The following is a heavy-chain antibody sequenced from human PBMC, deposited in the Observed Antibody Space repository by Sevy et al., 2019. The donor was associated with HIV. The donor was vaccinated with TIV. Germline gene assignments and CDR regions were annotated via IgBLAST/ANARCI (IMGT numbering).Heavy chain of an antibody. D-gene: IGHD2-8*01. Sequence: GGSLRLSCAASGFTFNTHAMNWVRQAPGKGLEWVSTISGPGYNTYYADSVKGRFTISRDNSQNTLHLQMDSLRADDTADYYCAKALNPGLESMLQVNLRTLKGFDVWGQGTMVTVSS. CDR3: AKALNPGLESMLQVNLRTLKGFDV. V-gene: IGHV3-23*01. CDR1: GFTFNTHA. CDR2: ISGPGYNT. J-gene: IGHJ3*01.